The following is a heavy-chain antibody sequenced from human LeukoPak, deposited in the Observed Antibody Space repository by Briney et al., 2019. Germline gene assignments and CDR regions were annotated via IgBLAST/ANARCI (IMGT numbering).Heavy chain of an antibody. D-gene: IGHD3-10*01. V-gene: IGHV4-39*06. J-gene: IGHJ5*02. CDR1: GGSISSSTYY. CDR3: ARGRGEGRGISMVRGVRAPSYNWFDP. CDR2: IYYSGST. Sequence: SETLSLTCTVSGGSISSSTYYWGWIRQPPGKGLEWIGSIYYSGSTYYNPSLKSRVTISVDTSKNQFTLKLSSVTAADTAVYYCARGRGEGRGISMVRGVRAPSYNWFDPWGHGTLVTVSS.